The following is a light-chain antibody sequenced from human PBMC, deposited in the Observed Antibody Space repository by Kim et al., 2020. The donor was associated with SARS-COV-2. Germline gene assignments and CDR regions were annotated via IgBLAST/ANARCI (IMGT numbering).Light chain of an antibody. Sequence: ASVGDRVTITCRASQSISSYLNWYQQIPGKAPKLLIYAASSLQSGVPSRFSGSGSGTDFTLTISSLQPEDFATYYCQQSYSTPRYTFGQGTKLEIK. CDR3: QQSYSTPRYT. J-gene: IGKJ2*01. V-gene: IGKV1-39*01. CDR2: AAS. CDR1: QSISSY.